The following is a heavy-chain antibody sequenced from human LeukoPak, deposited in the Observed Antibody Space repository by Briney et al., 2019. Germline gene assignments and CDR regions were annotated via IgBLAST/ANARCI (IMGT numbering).Heavy chain of an antibody. J-gene: IGHJ3*02. CDR3: ARKDSSGYMAFDI. V-gene: IGHV3-7*01. Sequence: GGSLRLSCAASGFTFGSYWMSWVRQAPGKGQEWVANIKQDGSDKYYLDSVKGRFTISRDNAKNSLYLQMNSLRAEDTAVYYCARKDSSGYMAFDIWGQGTMVTVSS. CDR1: GFTFGSYW. CDR2: IKQDGSDK. D-gene: IGHD3-22*01.